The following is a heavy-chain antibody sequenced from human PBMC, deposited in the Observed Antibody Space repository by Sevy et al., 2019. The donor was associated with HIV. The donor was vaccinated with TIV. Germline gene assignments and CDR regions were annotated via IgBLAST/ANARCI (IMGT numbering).Heavy chain of an antibody. CDR1: GFTFSTYG. D-gene: IGHD6-13*01. CDR3: AKDPDRSSSWYDY. J-gene: IGHJ4*02. CDR2: IRYDGSNK. V-gene: IGHV3-30*02. Sequence: GESLKISCAASGFTFSTYGMHWVRQAPGKGLEWVAFIRYDGSNKYYPDSVKGRFTISRDNSKYTLYLQMNSLRPEDTAVYYCAKDPDRSSSWYDYWGQGTLVTVSS.